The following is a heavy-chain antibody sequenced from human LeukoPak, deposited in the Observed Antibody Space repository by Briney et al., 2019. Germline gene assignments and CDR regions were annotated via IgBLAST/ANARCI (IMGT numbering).Heavy chain of an antibody. V-gene: IGHV3-30*18. D-gene: IGHD3-10*01. CDR1: GFTFSSYG. CDR2: ISYDGSNK. Sequence: GGSLRLSCAASGFTFSSYGMHWVRQAPGKGLEWVAVISYDGSNKYYADSVKSRFTISRDNSKNTLYLQMNSLRAEDTAVYYCAKDHSLWFGEQYFDYWGQGTLVTVSS. CDR3: AKDHSLWFGEQYFDY. J-gene: IGHJ4*02.